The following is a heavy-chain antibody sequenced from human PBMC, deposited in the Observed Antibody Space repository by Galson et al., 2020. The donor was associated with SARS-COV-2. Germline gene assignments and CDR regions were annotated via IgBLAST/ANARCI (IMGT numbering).Heavy chain of an antibody. V-gene: IGHV6-1*01. CDR1: GDSVSSNSVA. Sequence: SQTLSLTCAISGDSVSSNSVAWNWIRRSPSRGLEWLGRTYYRSKWYNEYAISVKSRITINPDTSKNQLSLQLNSVTPEDTAVYYCAREGHCSGGSCYSYFDYWGQGTLVTVSS. CDR2: TYYRSKWYN. D-gene: IGHD2-15*01. J-gene: IGHJ4*02. CDR3: AREGHCSGGSCYSYFDY.